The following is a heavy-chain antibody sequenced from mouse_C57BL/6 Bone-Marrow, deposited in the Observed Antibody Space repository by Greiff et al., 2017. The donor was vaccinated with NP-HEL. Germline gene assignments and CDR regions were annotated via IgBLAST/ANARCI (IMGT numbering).Heavy chain of an antibody. CDR1: GFTFSDYG. D-gene: IGHD2-12*01. Sequence: EVKLQESGGGLVKPGGSLKLSCAASGFTFSDYGMHWVRQAPEKGLEWVAYISSGSSTIYYADTVKGRFTISRDNAKNTLFLQMTRLRSEDTAMYYCARRYRGLYYYAMDYWGQGTSVTVSS. J-gene: IGHJ4*01. V-gene: IGHV5-17*01. CDR2: ISSGSSTI. CDR3: ARRYRGLYYYAMDY.